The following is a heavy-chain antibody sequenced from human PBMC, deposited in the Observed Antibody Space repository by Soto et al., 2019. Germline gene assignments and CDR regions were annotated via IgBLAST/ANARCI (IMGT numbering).Heavy chain of an antibody. CDR3: ASPQYYDGADAFDI. Sequence: QLQLQESGPGLVKPSETLSLTCTVSGGSISSSSYYWGWIRQPPGKGLEWIGSIYYSGSTYYNPSLKSRVTISVDTSKNQFSLKLSSVTAADTAVYYCASPQYYDGADAFDIWGQGTMVTVSS. D-gene: IGHD3-22*01. CDR2: IYYSGST. J-gene: IGHJ3*02. V-gene: IGHV4-39*01. CDR1: GGSISSSSYY.